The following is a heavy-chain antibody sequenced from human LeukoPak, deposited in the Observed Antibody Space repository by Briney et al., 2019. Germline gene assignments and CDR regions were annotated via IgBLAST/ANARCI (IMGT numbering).Heavy chain of an antibody. V-gene: IGHV5-51*01. CDR1: GSIFTSYW. D-gene: IGHD3-10*01. Sequence: KPGESLQISGQVSGSIFTSYWIAGARQLPGKGREWMGLIYPGDSDTSYSPSFQGQVTISADKSISTAYLQWSSLKASDTAMYYCARRGVYYYGVYFDYWGQGTLVTVSS. CDR2: IYPGDSDT. J-gene: IGHJ4*02. CDR3: ARRGVYYYGVYFDY.